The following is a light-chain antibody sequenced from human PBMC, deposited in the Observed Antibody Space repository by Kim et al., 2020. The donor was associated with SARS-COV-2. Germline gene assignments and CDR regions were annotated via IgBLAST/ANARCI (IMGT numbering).Light chain of an antibody. Sequence: VSPGPTARIPCSGDALPGKQTDWYQQKSGRAPLLLIYKDSERPSGIPGRFSGSGSGTTVTLTISGVQAEDDADYYCQSADGSGTYVFGTGTKVTVL. CDR2: KDS. J-gene: IGLJ1*01. V-gene: IGLV3-25*03. CDR3: QSADGSGTYV. CDR1: ALPGKQ.